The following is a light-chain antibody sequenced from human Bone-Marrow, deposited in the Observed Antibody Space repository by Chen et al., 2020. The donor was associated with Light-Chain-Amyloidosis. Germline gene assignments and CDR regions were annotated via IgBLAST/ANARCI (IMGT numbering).Light chain of an antibody. CDR1: DLPTYY. V-gene: IGLV3-25*03. CDR3: QSADSSGTYEVI. Sequence: SYELTQPPSVSVSPGQTARITCSADDLPTYYAYWYQQKPRQAPVLVIHRDTERPSGISERFCGSSSESTATLTISGVQAEDEADYHCQSADSSGTYEVIFGGGTKLTVL. CDR2: RDT. J-gene: IGLJ2*01.